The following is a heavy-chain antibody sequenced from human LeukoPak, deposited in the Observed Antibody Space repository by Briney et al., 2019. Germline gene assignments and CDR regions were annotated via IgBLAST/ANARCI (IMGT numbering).Heavy chain of an antibody. CDR2: TYYSGST. V-gene: IGHV4-59*01. Sequence: PSETLSLTCTVSGGSISSYYWSWIRQPPGKGLEWIGYTYYSGSTNYNPSLKSRVTISVDTSKNQFSLKLSSVTAADTAVYYCASIAVATRNFDYWGQGTLVTVSS. CDR3: ASIAVATRNFDY. D-gene: IGHD6-19*01. CDR1: GGSISSYY. J-gene: IGHJ4*02.